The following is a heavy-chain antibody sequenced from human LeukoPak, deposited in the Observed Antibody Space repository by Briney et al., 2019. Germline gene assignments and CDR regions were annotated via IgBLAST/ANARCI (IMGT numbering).Heavy chain of an antibody. CDR2: IYYSGSP. J-gene: IGHJ4*02. Sequence: NASETLSLTCTVSGGSISSYYWSWIRQPPGKGLEWIGYIYYSGSPNYNPSLKSRVTISVDTSKNQLSLRLSSVTAADTAVYYCASHGSRRDFDYWGQGTLVTVSS. CDR1: GGSISSYY. D-gene: IGHD3-10*01. V-gene: IGHV4-59*01. CDR3: ASHGSRRDFDY.